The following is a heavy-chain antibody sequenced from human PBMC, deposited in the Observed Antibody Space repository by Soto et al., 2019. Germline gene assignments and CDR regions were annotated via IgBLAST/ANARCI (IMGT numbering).Heavy chain of an antibody. CDR2: ISSSGNYM. CDR1: GFTFSNYG. J-gene: IGHJ4*02. CDR3: ARDCSSTSCYGGHFDY. Sequence: ESGGGLVKPGGSLRLSCAASGFTFSNYGMNWVRQAPGKGLEWVSSISSSGNYMYYADSVKGRFTISRDNAKNSLYLQMSSLRAEDTAVYYCARDCSSTSCYGGHFDYWGPGNPGHRLL. D-gene: IGHD2-2*01. V-gene: IGHV3-21*01.